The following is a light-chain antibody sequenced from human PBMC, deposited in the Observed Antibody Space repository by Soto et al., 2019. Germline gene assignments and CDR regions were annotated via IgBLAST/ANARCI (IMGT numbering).Light chain of an antibody. CDR2: DTS. CDR3: LFSFCGAGEV. J-gene: IGLJ2*01. CDR1: TGAVTSGHY. V-gene: IGLV7-46*01. Sequence: QSVVTQEPSLTVSPGGTVTLTCGSSTGAVTSGHYPYWFQQKPGQAPRTLIYDTSNKHSWTPARFSGSLLGGKAALTLSGAQPEDEAEYYCLFSFCGAGEVFGGGTKLTVL.